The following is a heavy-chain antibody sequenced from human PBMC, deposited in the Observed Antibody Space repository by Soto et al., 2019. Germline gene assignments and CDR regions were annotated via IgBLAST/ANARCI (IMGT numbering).Heavy chain of an antibody. V-gene: IGHV4-59*01. CDR1: GGSISSYY. J-gene: IGHJ4*02. CDR3: ARGGYSGYDLPSHFDY. CDR2: IYYSGST. Sequence: SETLSLTCTASGGSISSYYWSWIRQPPGKGLEWIGYIYYSGSTNYNPSLKSRVTISVDTSKNQFSLKLSSVTAADTAVYYCARGGYSGYDLPSHFDYWGQGTLVTSPQ. D-gene: IGHD5-12*01.